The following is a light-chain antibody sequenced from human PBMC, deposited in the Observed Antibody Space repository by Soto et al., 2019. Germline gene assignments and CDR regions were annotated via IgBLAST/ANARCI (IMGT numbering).Light chain of an antibody. CDR1: SSDVGGYNY. CDR2: EVS. CDR3: SSYATSPSWV. Sequence: QSAMAQPRSVSGSPGQSVTISCTGTSSDVGGYNYVSWYQQHPGKAPKLMIYEVSNRPSGVSNRFSGSKSGNTASLTISGLQADVYADYFFSSYATSPSWVFGIAPKVTVL. J-gene: IGLJ1*01. V-gene: IGLV2-11*01.